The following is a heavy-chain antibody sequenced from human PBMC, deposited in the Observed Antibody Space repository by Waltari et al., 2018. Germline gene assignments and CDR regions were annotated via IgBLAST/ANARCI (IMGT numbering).Heavy chain of an antibody. Sequence: EVQLVQSGAEVKKSGESLKISCKSSGYSFGSFYIAWVRQMPGKGLEWMGIIYPGDSDTRYGPSFQGQVTISVDRSINTAYRQWGSLKATDTAMYYCARLRQPASYYYGMDVWGQGTTITVSS. CDR1: GYSFGSFY. CDR2: IYPGDSDT. D-gene: IGHD1-1*01. CDR3: ARLRQPASYYYGMDV. J-gene: IGHJ6*02. V-gene: IGHV5-51*01.